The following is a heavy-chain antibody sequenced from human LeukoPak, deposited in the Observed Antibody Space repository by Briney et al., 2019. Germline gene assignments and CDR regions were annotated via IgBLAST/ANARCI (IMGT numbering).Heavy chain of an antibody. CDR1: GYSFTSYW. CDR3: ARGIVVVPAAYDY. D-gene: IGHD2-2*01. V-gene: IGHV5-51*01. J-gene: IGHJ4*02. CDR2: IYPGDSDT. Sequence: RGESLKTSCKGPGYSFTSYWIGWVRQMPGKGLEWMGIIYPGDSDTRYSPSFEGQVTISADKSISTAYLQWSSLKASDTAMHYCARGIVVVPAAYDYWGQGTLVTVSS.